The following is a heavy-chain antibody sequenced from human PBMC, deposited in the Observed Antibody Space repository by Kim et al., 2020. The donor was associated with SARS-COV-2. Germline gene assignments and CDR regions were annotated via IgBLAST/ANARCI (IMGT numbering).Heavy chain of an antibody. V-gene: IGHV3-49*04. J-gene: IGHJ6*03. CDR3: TRDQLARDAIFGVVIKTPSTYMDV. CDR1: GFTFGDYA. D-gene: IGHD3-3*02. CDR2: IRSKAYGGTT. Sequence: GGSLRLSCTASGFTFGDYAMSWVRQAPGKGLEWVGFIRSKAYGGTTEYAASVKGRFTISRDDSKSIAYLQMNSLKTEDTAVYYCTRDQLARDAIFGVVIKTPSTYMDVWGKGTTVTVSS.